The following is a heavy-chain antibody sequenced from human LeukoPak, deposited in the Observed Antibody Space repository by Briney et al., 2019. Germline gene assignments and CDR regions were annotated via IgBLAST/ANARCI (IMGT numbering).Heavy chain of an antibody. J-gene: IGHJ6*03. V-gene: IGHV1-69*01. CDR2: IIPIFGTA. Sequence: ASVKVSCKASGGTFSSYAISWVRQAPGQGLEWMGGIIPIFGTANYAQKFQGRVTITADESTSTAYMELSSLRSEDTAVYYCAREGVGYSYMDVWGKGTTVTVSS. D-gene: IGHD5-18*01. CDR1: GGTFSSYA. CDR3: AREGVGYSYMDV.